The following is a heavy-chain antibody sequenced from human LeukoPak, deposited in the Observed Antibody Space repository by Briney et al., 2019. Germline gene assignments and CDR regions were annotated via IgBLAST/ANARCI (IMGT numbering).Heavy chain of an antibody. Sequence: ASVKVSCKASGYTFTSYDINWVRQATGQGLEWMGWMNPNSGNTGYAQKFQGRVTMTEDTSRDTAYMELSSLRYEDTAVYYCATALRDYYDSSGYYNDYWGQGTLVTVSS. V-gene: IGHV1-8*02. CDR1: GYTFTSYD. CDR2: MNPNSGNT. CDR3: ATALRDYYDSSGYYNDY. D-gene: IGHD3-22*01. J-gene: IGHJ4*02.